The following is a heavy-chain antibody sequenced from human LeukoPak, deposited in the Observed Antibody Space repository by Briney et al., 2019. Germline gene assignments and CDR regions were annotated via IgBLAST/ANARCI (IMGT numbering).Heavy chain of an antibody. CDR1: GDTVFSTTVA. CDR2: TYYRSKWYN. J-gene: IGHJ6*02. D-gene: IGHD3-22*01. CDR3: ARERHSYYDSSGYDYGMDV. V-gene: IGHV6-1*01. Sequence: QTLSLTCAISGDTVFSTTVAWNWIRQSPSRGLEWLGRTYYRSKWYNDYAVSVKSRITINPDTSKNQFSLQLNSVTPEDTAVYYCARERHSYYDSSGYDYGMDVWGQGTTVTVSS.